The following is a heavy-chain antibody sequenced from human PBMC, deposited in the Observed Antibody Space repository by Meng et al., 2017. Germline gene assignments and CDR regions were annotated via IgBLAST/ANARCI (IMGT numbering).Heavy chain of an antibody. Sequence: ASVKVSCKASGYTFTSYDINWVRQATGQGREWMGWMNPNSGNTGYAQKFQGRVTITRNTSINTAYMELSSLRSEDTAVYYCARASWRGSGSLLPLYWGQGTLVTVSS. CDR3: ARASWRGSGSLLPLY. CDR1: GYTFTSYD. J-gene: IGHJ4*02. D-gene: IGHD3-10*01. CDR2: MNPNSGNT. V-gene: IGHV1-8*03.